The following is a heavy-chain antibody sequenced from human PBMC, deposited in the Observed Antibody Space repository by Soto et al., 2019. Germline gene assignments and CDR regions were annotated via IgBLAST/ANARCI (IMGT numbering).Heavy chain of an antibody. D-gene: IGHD4-17*01. CDR1: GFNFNTYW. Sequence: EVQLVESGGGLVQPGGSLRLSCAASGFNFNTYWMHWVRQAPGKGLEWVANIDTDGSRKNYVDSVKGRFIISRDNAKNSLFLQMNSLRADDTAVYYCGRVPLDGNYANGVDVWGQGTTVTVSS. V-gene: IGHV3-7*03. J-gene: IGHJ6*02. CDR3: GRVPLDGNYANGVDV. CDR2: IDTDGSRK.